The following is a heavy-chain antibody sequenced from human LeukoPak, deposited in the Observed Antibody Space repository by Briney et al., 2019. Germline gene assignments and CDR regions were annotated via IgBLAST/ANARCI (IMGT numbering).Heavy chain of an antibody. CDR2: MNPNSGNT. CDR1: GYTFTSYD. J-gene: IGHJ5*02. CDR3: ARGPDKYDGGNSGSAWFDP. D-gene: IGHD4-23*01. Sequence: ASVKVSCKSSGYTFTSYDINGVRQATGQGLEWMGWMNPNSGNTGYAQKFQGRVTMTRNTSISTAYMELSSLRSEDTAVYHCARGPDKYDGGNSGSAWFDPWGQGTPVTVSS. V-gene: IGHV1-8*01.